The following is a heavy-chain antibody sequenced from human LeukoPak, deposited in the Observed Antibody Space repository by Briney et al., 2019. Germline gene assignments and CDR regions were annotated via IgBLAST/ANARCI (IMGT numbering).Heavy chain of an antibody. CDR2: ISSSGSTI. J-gene: IGHJ4*02. Sequence: GGSLRLSCAASGFAFSSYEMNWVRQAPGKGREWVSYISSSGSTIYYADSVKGRFTISRDNAKKSLYLQMNSLRAEDTAVYYCARVASEIVVVTRRSWGQGTLVTVSS. V-gene: IGHV3-48*03. CDR3: ARVASEIVVVTRRS. D-gene: IGHD3-22*01. CDR1: GFAFSSYE.